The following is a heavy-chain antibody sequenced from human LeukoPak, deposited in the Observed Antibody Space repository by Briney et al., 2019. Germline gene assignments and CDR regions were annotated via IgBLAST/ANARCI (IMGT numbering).Heavy chain of an antibody. CDR1: GGSISSGDYY. V-gene: IGHV4-30-4*01. CDR3: AYMVRGVITNYYFDY. Sequence: SETLSLTCTVSGGSISSGDYYWSWIRQPPGKGLEWIGYIYYSGSTYYNPSLKSRVTISVDTSKNQFPLKLSSVTAADTAVYYCAYMVRGVITNYYFDYWGQGTLVTVSS. D-gene: IGHD3-10*01. J-gene: IGHJ4*02. CDR2: IYYSGST.